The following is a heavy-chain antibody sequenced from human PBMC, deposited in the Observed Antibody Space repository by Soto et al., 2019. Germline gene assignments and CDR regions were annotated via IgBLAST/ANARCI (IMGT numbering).Heavy chain of an antibody. Sequence: QVQLVQSGAEMKKPGSSVKVSCKASGGTFSSDAICWVRQAPGQGPEWMGGTIPMFNTVHYAQKFLGRVMITADESMSTAYMELNSLRFEDTAVYYCVRDGLYGSRDYWGQGTLVTVSS. CDR3: VRDGLYGSRDY. D-gene: IGHD4-17*01. CDR2: TIPMFNTV. V-gene: IGHV1-69*01. CDR1: GGTFSSDA. J-gene: IGHJ4*02.